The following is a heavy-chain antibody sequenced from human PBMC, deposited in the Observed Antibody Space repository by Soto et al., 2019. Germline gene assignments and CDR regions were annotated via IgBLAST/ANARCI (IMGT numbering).Heavy chain of an antibody. V-gene: IGHV4-34*01. Sequence: SETLSLTCAVYGGSFSGYYWSWIRQPPGKGLEWIGEINHSGSTNYNPSLKSRVTISVDTSKNQFSLKLSSVTAADTPVYYCARRFGRYCSSTSCYGYYYYYIDVWGKGTTVTVSS. CDR2: INHSGST. CDR1: GGSFSGYY. CDR3: ARRFGRYCSSTSCYGYYYYYIDV. D-gene: IGHD2-2*01. J-gene: IGHJ6*03.